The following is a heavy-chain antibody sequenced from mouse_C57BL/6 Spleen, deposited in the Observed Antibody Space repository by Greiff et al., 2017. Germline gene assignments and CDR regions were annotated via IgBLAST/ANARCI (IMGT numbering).Heavy chain of an antibody. CDR2: INPNNGGT. Sequence: DVQLQESGPELVKPGASVKIPCKASGYTFTDYNMDWVKQSHGKSLEWIGDINPNNGGTIYNQKFKGKATLTGNKSSSTAYMELRSLTSEDTAVYYCARGYYSNGGVAYWGQGTLVTVAA. CDR3: ARGYYSNGGVAY. D-gene: IGHD2-5*01. CDR1: GYTFTDYN. J-gene: IGHJ3*01. V-gene: IGHV1-18*01.